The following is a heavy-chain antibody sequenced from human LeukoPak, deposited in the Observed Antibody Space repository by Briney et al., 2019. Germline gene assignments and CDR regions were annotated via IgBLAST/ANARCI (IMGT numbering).Heavy chain of an antibody. CDR3: ARRNWGDFDY. D-gene: IGHD7-27*01. CDR2: ISSSSTTI. CDR1: GFTFSDYG. Sequence: GGSLRLSCAASGFTFSDYGMNWVRQAPGKGLEWVSYISSSSTTIHYADSVKGRFTISRDNAKNSLYLQMHSPRDEDTAVYYCARRNWGDFDYWGQGTLVTVSS. J-gene: IGHJ4*02. V-gene: IGHV3-48*02.